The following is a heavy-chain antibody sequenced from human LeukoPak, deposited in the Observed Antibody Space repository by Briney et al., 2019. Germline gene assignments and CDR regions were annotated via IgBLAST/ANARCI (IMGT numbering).Heavy chain of an antibody. D-gene: IGHD6-13*01. CDR1: GFTFSNYG. CDR2: IRYDGDNK. V-gene: IGHV3-30*02. J-gene: IGHJ3*02. CDR3: AKDIGPIALDAFDI. Sequence: PGGSLRLSCAASGFTFSNYGMHWVRQAPGKGLEWVAFIRYDGDNKYYADSVKGRFTISRDNSKTTLSLQMNSLRAEDTAVFYCAKDIGPIALDAFDIWGQGTMVTVSS.